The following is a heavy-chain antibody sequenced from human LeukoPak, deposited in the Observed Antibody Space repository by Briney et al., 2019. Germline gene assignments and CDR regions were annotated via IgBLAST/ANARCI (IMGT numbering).Heavy chain of an antibody. CDR3: ARTTDIVVVPAAIHAFEY. J-gene: IGHJ4*02. CDR1: GGTFSSYA. CDR2: IIPIFGTA. Sequence: ASVKVSCKASGGTFSSYAISGVRQAPGQGLEWMGGIIPIFGTANYAQKFQGRVTITTDESTSTAYMELSSLRSEDTAVYYCARTTDIVVVPAAIHAFEYWGQGNLVTVSS. V-gene: IGHV1-69*05. D-gene: IGHD2-2*02.